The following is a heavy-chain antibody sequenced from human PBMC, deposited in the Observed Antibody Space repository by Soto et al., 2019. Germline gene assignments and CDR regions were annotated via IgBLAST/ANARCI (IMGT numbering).Heavy chain of an antibody. CDR1: GFTFSSYG. CDR3: ARGPTVTTWPFDY. J-gene: IGHJ4*02. Sequence: VQLVESGGGVVQPGRSLRLSCAASGFTFSSYGMHWVRQAPGKGLEWVAVIWYDGSNKYYADSVKGRFTISRDNSKNTLYLQMNSLRAEDTAVYYCARGPTVTTWPFDYWGQGTLVTVSS. D-gene: IGHD4-17*01. CDR2: IWYDGSNK. V-gene: IGHV3-33*01.